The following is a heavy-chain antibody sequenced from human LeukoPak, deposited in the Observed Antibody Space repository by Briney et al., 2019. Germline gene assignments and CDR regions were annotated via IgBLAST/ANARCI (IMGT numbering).Heavy chain of an antibody. CDR3: GRDSPYSARGQPTDY. V-gene: IGHV3-7*01. J-gene: IGHJ4*02. D-gene: IGHD6-6*01. CDR2: IRQDGSEK. Sequence: GGSLRLSCAASGFTFSNYWMNWVRQAPGKGLEWVADIRQDGSEKYYVDSVKGRFTISRDNAKNSLYLQMNNLRLEDTAVYYCGRDSPYSARGQPTDYWGQGTLVTVSS. CDR1: GFTFSNYW.